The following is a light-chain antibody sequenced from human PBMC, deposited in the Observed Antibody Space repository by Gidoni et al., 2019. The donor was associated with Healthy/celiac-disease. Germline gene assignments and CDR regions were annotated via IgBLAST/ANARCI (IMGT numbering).Light chain of an antibody. Sequence: EIVMTHSPATLSVSPGERATLSCRASQSVSSILAWYQQKPGQAPRLLIYGASTRATGIPARFSGSGSGTEFTLTISSLQSEDFAVYYCQQYNNWPRTFGQGTKVEIK. J-gene: IGKJ1*01. CDR2: GAS. CDR1: QSVSSI. V-gene: IGKV3-15*01. CDR3: QQYNNWPRT.